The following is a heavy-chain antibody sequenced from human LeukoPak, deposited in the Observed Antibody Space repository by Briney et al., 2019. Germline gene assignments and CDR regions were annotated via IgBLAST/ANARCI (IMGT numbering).Heavy chain of an antibody. J-gene: IGHJ4*02. CDR1: GGSISGYY. V-gene: IGHV4-4*07. D-gene: IGHD6-25*01. CDR3: ARGHPVAIAADY. Sequence: SETLSLTCTVSGGSISGYYWSSIRQPAGKGLEWIGRIYSTGSTNYNPSLKSRVTMSVDTSKNQFSLKLTSVTAADTAVYYCARGHPVAIAADYWGQGTLVTVSS. CDR2: IYSTGST.